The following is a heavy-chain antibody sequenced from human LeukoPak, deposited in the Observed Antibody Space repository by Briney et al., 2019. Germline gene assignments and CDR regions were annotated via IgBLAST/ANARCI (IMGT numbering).Heavy chain of an antibody. D-gene: IGHD5-12*01. CDR1: GGSISTYY. V-gene: IGHV4-59*01. CDR3: ARGGGYASPIGY. J-gene: IGHJ4*02. Sequence: SETLSLTCTLSGGSISTYYCSWIRQPPGKGLEWIGYIYHSGSTNYNPSLKSRVTISVDTSKNQFSLKLSSVTAADTAVYCCARGGGYASPIGYWGQGALVTVSS. CDR2: IYHSGST.